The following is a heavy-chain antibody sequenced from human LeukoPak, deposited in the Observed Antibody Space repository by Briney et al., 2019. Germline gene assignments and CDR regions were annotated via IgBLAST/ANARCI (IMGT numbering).Heavy chain of an antibody. CDR1: GFTFSSYG. V-gene: IGHV3-33*01. Sequence: GRSLRLSCAASGFTFSSYGMHWVRQAPGKGLEWVAVIWYDGSNKYYADSVKGRFTISRDNSKNTLYLQMNSLRAEDTAVYYCARDPGYSSSWPDHWGQGTLVTVSS. CDR3: ARDPGYSSSWPDH. D-gene: IGHD6-13*01. CDR2: IWYDGSNK. J-gene: IGHJ4*02.